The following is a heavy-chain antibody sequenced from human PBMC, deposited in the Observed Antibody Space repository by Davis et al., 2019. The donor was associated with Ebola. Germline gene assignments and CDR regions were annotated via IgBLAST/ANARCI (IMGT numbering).Heavy chain of an antibody. Sequence: GESPKISCAASGFTLSSHSMNWVRQAPGEGVGWGSSICSSWSYIYYADSVKGRFTISRDNAKNSLYLQMNSLRAEDTAVYYCARVSVYQYYFDYWGQGTLVTVSS. CDR2: ICSSWSYI. CDR1: GFTLSSHS. CDR3: ARVSVYQYYFDY. V-gene: IGHV3-21*01. D-gene: IGHD5/OR15-5a*01. J-gene: IGHJ4*02.